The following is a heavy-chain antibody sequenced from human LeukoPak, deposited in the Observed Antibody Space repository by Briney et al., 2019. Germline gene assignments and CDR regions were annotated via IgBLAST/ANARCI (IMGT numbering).Heavy chain of an antibody. CDR1: GYTFTSYY. CDR3: ARTQWLGTSFDP. CDR2: INPSGGST. Sequence: GASVKVSCKASGYTFTSYYMHWVRQAPGQGLEWMGIINPSGGSTSYAQKFQGRVTMTRDTSTSTVYTELSSLRSEDTAVYYCARTQWLGTSFDPWGQGTLVTVSS. J-gene: IGHJ5*02. D-gene: IGHD6-19*01. V-gene: IGHV1-46*01.